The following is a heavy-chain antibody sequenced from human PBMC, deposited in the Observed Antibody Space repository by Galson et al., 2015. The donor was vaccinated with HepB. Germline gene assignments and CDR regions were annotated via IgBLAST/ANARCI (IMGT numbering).Heavy chain of an antibody. CDR2: LNSDGSST. J-gene: IGHJ4*02. CDR1: GFTFSTYW. CDR3: ARARIAVAGFDY. Sequence: SLRLSCAASGFTFSTYWMHWVRQAPGKGPVWVSRLNSDGSSTTYADSVKGRFTISRDNAKNTLYLQMNSLRAEDTAVYYCARARIAVAGFDYWGQGTLVTVSS. V-gene: IGHV3-74*01. D-gene: IGHD6-19*01.